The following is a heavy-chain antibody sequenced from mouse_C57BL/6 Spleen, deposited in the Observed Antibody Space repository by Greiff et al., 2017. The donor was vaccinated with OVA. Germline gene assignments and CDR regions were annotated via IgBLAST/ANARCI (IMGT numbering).Heavy chain of an antibody. J-gene: IGHJ3*01. V-gene: IGHV1-26*01. CDR2: INPNNGGT. D-gene: IGHD4-1*01. CDR1: GYTFTDYY. CDR3: ARANWDAY. Sequence: EVQLQQSGPELVKPGASVKISCKASGYTFTDYYMNWVKQSHGKSLEWIGDINPNNGGTSYNQKFKGKATLTVDKSSSTAYMELRSLTSEDSAVYYCARANWDAYWGQGTLVTVSA.